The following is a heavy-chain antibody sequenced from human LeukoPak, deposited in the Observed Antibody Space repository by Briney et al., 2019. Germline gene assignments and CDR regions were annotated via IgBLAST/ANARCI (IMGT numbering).Heavy chain of an antibody. V-gene: IGHV1-69*10. Sequence: GASVTVSCKASGGTFSSYAISWVRQAPGQGLEWMGRIIPIFGIANYAQKFQGRVTITADKSTSTAYMELSSRRSEDTAVYYCARSLYCSSTSCYTGFYAFDIWGQGTMVTVSS. CDR3: ARSLYCSSTSCYTGFYAFDI. CDR1: GGTFSSYA. D-gene: IGHD2-2*02. CDR2: IIPIFGIA. J-gene: IGHJ3*02.